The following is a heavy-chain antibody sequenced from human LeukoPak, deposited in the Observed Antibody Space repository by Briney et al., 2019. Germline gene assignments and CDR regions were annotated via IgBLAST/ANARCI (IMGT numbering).Heavy chain of an antibody. CDR1: GGS. D-gene: IGHD6-13*01. J-gene: IGHJ2*01. CDR3: AIGWGYFDL. Sequence: PSETLSLTCTVSGGSWSWIRQPPGKGLEWIGYFYYTGSTNYNPSLKSRVTMSLDASKNQFSLKLTSVTAADTAMYYCAIGWGYFDLWGRGTLVTVSS. CDR2: FYYTGST. V-gene: IGHV4-59*01.